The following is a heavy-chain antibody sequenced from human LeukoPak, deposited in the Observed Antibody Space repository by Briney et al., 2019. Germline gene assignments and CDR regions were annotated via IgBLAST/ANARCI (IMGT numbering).Heavy chain of an antibody. J-gene: IGHJ4*02. Sequence: ASVKVSCKASGYTFTGYYMHWVRQAPGQGLEWMGWINTDTGSPAYAQGFAGRFVFSLDTSVSTAYLQITSLQPDDTAFYFCARLGATATRDYWGQGTLVTVSS. D-gene: IGHD1-26*01. CDR3: ARLGATATRDY. CDR2: INTDTGSP. CDR1: GYTFTGYY. V-gene: IGHV7-4-1*02.